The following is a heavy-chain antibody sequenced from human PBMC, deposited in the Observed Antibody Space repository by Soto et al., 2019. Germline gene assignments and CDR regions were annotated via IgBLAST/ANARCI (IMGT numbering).Heavy chain of an antibody. Sequence: QVQLQESGPGLVKPSQTLSLTCTVSGGSISSGGYYWSWIRQHPGKGLEWIGYIYYSGSTYYNPTLKSRVTISVDTSKKQFPLKLSSVTAADTAGYYCARYGSGSYYNYYFDYWGQGTLVTVSS. CDR1: GGSISSGGYY. D-gene: IGHD3-10*01. V-gene: IGHV4-31*03. J-gene: IGHJ4*02. CDR2: IYYSGST. CDR3: ARYGSGSYYNYYFDY.